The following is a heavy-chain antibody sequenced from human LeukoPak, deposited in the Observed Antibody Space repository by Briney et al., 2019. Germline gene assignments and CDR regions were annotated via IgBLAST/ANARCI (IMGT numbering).Heavy chain of an antibody. CDR2: ISGSSSYI. V-gene: IGHV3-21*01. CDR3: ARVVELERRVYYYYGMDV. D-gene: IGHD1-1*01. J-gene: IGHJ6*02. Sequence: GGSLRLSCAASGFTFSSYSMNWVRQAPGKGLEWVSSISGSSSYIYYADSVKGRFTISRDIAKNSLYLQMNSLRAEDTAVYYCARVVELERRVYYYYGMDVWGQGTTVTVSS. CDR1: GFTFSSYS.